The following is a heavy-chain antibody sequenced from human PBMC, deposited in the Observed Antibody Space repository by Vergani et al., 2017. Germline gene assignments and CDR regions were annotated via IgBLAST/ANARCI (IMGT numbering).Heavy chain of an antibody. Sequence: QVQLVQSAAEVKKPGSSVKVSCKAAVGTFSSYTISWVRQAPGQGLDWMGRIIPILGIANYAQKFQGRVTITADKSTSTAYMELSSLRSEDTAVYYCASDAGGVTCSGGSCPMLLFSWGQGTLVTVSS. CDR3: ASDAGGVTCSGGSCPMLLFS. CDR1: VGTFSSYT. J-gene: IGHJ5*02. D-gene: IGHD2-15*01. V-gene: IGHV1-69*02. CDR2: IIPILGIA.